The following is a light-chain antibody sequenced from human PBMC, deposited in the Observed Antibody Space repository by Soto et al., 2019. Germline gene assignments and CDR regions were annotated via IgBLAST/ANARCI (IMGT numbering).Light chain of an antibody. V-gene: IGKV1-9*01. CDR1: QGIGNY. Sequence: IQLTQSPSFLSASVGDRVTITCRARQGIGNYLAWYQQKPGKVPKFLICLPSTLQSGVPSRFSGSGSETEFTLTISNLQPEDFATYYCQQLNTYPRTFGQGTKVEV. CDR3: QQLNTYPRT. J-gene: IGKJ1*01. CDR2: LPS.